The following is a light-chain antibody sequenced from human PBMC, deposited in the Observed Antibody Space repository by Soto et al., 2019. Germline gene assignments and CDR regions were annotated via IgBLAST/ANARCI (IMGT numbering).Light chain of an antibody. CDR2: GAS. CDR3: LQHNSYPYT. Sequence: DIQMTQSPSSLSASVGDRVTITCRASQGIRNDLGWYQQKPGKAPQRLIYGASSLQSGAPSRFSGRGSVTEFTLTVSSRQPEDFATYYWLQHNSYPYTFGQGTKLEIK. J-gene: IGKJ2*01. CDR1: QGIRND. V-gene: IGKV1-17*01.